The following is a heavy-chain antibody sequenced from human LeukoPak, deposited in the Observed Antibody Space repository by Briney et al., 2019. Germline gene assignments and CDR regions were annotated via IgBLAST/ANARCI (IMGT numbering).Heavy chain of an antibody. D-gene: IGHD3-16*02. J-gene: IGHJ4*02. CDR2: IYYSGST. CDR1: GGSFSSGSYY. CDR3: AIYDYVWGSYRYDY. V-gene: IGHV4-61*01. Sequence: SETLSLTCTVSGGSFSSGSYYWSWLRQPPGTGLEWLGYIYYSGSTNYNPSLKSRVTISVDTSKNQFSLKLSSVTAADTAVYYCAIYDYVWGSYRYDYWGQGTLVTVSS.